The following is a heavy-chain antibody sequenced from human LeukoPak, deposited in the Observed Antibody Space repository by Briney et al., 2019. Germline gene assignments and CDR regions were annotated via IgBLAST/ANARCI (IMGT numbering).Heavy chain of an antibody. CDR2: IYSGGST. Sequence: TGGSLRLSCAASGFTVSSNYMSWVRQAPGKGLEWVSVIYSGGSTYYADSVKGRFTISRDNAKNSLYLQMNSLRAEDTAVYYCARDRPYSYGSDYWGQGTLVTVSS. CDR3: ARDRPYSYGSDY. D-gene: IGHD5-18*01. CDR1: GFTVSSNY. J-gene: IGHJ4*02. V-gene: IGHV3-53*01.